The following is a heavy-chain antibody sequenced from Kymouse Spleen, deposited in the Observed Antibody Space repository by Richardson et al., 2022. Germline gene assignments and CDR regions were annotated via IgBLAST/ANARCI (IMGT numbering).Heavy chain of an antibody. Sequence: EVQLVESGGGLVQPGGSLRLSCAASGFTFSSYAMSWVRQAPGKGLEWVSAISGSGGSTYYADSVKGRFTISRDNSKNTLYLQMNSLRAEDTAVYYCAKDRAAVADYYYYGMDVWGQGTTVTVSS. V-gene: IGHV3-23*04. CDR2: ISGSGGST. D-gene: IGHD6-19*01. J-gene: IGHJ6*02. CDR1: GFTFSSYA. CDR3: AKDRAAVADYYYYGMDV.